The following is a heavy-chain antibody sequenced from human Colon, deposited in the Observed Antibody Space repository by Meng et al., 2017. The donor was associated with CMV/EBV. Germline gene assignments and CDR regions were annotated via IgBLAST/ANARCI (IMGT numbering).Heavy chain of an antibody. Sequence: QVQLVQSGAEVRLPGASVKVSCKASGYSFTGYYIHWVRPAPGQGLEWMGWMDPTTGRTDYAQKFQGTVTMTRDTSISTAYLELSRLTSDDTAVYYCASHSSYVWGSHHWGQGTLVTVSS. J-gene: IGHJ1*01. CDR1: GYSFTGYY. CDR3: ASHSSYVWGSHH. V-gene: IGHV1-2*02. CDR2: MDPTTGRT. D-gene: IGHD3-16*01.